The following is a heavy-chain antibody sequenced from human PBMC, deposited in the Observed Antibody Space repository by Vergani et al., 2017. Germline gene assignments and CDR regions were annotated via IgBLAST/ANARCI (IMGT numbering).Heavy chain of an antibody. J-gene: IGHJ6*02. CDR1: GGSISSGGYS. CDR2: IYHSGST. Sequence: QLQLQESGSGLVKPSQTLSLTCAVSGGSISSGGYSWSWIRQPPGKGLEWIGYIYHSGSTYYNPSLKSRVTISVDRSKNQFSLKLSSVTAADTVVYYCARVPVCRGCYDDYYYGMDVWGQGTTVTVSS. D-gene: IGHD2-15*01. V-gene: IGHV4-30-2*01. CDR3: ARVPVCRGCYDDYYYGMDV.